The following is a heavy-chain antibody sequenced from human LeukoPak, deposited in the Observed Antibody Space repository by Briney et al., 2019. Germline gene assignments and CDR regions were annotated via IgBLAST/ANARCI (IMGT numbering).Heavy chain of an antibody. CDR3: ARVSPYDILTGFSYGMDV. Sequence: SETLSLTCAVYGGSFSGYYWSWIRQPPGKGLEWVGEINHSGSTNYNPSLKSRVTISVDTSKNQFSLKLSSVTAADTAVYYCARVSPYDILTGFSYGMDVWGQGTTVTVSS. CDR2: INHSGST. D-gene: IGHD3-9*01. V-gene: IGHV4-34*01. CDR1: GGSFSGYY. J-gene: IGHJ6*02.